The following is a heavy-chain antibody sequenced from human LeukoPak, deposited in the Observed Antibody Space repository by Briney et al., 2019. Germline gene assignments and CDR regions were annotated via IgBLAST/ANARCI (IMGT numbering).Heavy chain of an antibody. CDR1: GFTFSSYA. J-gene: IGHJ4*02. CDR2: ISGSGGST. D-gene: IGHD2-2*02. V-gene: IGHV3-23*01. CDR3: TREGCGDTSCYTNDY. Sequence: GGSLRLSCAASGFTFSSYAMSWVRQAPGKGLEWVSAISGSGGSTYYADSVKGRFTISRDNSKNTLYLQMNSLRAEDTAVYYCTREGCGDTSCYTNDYWGQGTRVTVSS.